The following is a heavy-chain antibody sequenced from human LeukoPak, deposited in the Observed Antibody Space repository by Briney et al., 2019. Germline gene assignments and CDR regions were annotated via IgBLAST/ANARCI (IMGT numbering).Heavy chain of an antibody. D-gene: IGHD2-15*01. CDR3: VRVKGSYFDY. Sequence: GVSLRLSCAASGFPLSSYSINWVSQAPGKGLEWVSYISSSGSDIYYVDSVKGRFTVSRDNAKNSLFLQMNSPRAEDTAVYYCVRVKGSYFDYWGQGALVTVSS. J-gene: IGHJ4*02. CDR1: GFPLSSYS. CDR2: ISSSGSDI. V-gene: IGHV3-48*01.